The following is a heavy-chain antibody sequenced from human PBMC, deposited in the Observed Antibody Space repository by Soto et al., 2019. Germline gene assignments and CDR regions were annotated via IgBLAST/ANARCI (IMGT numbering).Heavy chain of an antibody. CDR3: ARGGICSGGSCYPRQFDY. D-gene: IGHD2-15*01. J-gene: IGHJ4*02. Sequence: QVQLVESGGGVVQPGRSLRLSCAASGFTFSSYGMHWVRQAPGKGLEWVAVIWYDGSNKYYADSVKGRFTISRDNSKNTLYLRMDSLRAEDTVVYYCARGGICSGGSCYPRQFDYWGQGTLVTVSS. V-gene: IGHV3-33*01. CDR1: GFTFSSYG. CDR2: IWYDGSNK.